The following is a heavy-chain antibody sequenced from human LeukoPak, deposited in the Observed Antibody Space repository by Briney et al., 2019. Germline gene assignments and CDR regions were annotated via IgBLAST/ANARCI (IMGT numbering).Heavy chain of an antibody. J-gene: IGHJ4*02. V-gene: IGHV3-7*05. CDR3: ARGNNYFDY. Sequence: GGSLRLSCAASGFSFSSYWMTWVRQAPGKGLEWVANIKQDGSEKYYVDSVKGRFTISKDNAKNSLYLQMNSLRAEDTAVYYCARGNNYFDYWGQGTLVTVSS. CDR1: GFSFSSYW. CDR2: IKQDGSEK.